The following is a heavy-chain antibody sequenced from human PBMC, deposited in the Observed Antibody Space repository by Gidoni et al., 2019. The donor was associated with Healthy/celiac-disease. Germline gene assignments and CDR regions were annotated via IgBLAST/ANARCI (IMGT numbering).Heavy chain of an antibody. CDR2: IIPIFGTA. J-gene: IGHJ3*02. Sequence: QVQLVQSGAEVTKPGSSVKVSCKASVGTFSSYAISWVRQAPGQGLEWMGGIIPIFGTANYAQKCQGRVTITADESTSTAYMELSSLRSEDTAVYYCASQLLYYYDSSGYYREAFDIWGQGTMVTVSS. D-gene: IGHD3-22*01. CDR1: VGTFSSYA. CDR3: ASQLLYYYDSSGYYREAFDI. V-gene: IGHV1-69*01.